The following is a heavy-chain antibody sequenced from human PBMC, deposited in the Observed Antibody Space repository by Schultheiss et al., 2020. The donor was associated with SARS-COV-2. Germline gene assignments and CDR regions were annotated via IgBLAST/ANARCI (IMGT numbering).Heavy chain of an antibody. V-gene: IGHV4-59*08. CDR1: GGSFSGYY. CDR2: IYYSGST. J-gene: IGHJ4*02. CDR3: ARTGGRY. D-gene: IGHD1-14*01. Sequence: GSLRLSCAVYGGSFSGYYWSWIRQPPGKGLEWIGYIYYSGSTNYNPSLKSRVTISVDTSKNQFSLKLSSVTAADTAVYYCARTGGRYWGQGTLVTVSS.